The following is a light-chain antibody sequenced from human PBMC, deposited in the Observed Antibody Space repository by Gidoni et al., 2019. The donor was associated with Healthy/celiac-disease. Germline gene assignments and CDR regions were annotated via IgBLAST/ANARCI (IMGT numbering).Light chain of an antibody. CDR1: QSVSSGY. J-gene: IGKJ4*01. CDR2: DAS. V-gene: IGKV3D-20*01. Sequence: EIVLTQSPATLSLSPGERATLSCGASQSVSSGYLAWYQQKPGLAPRLLIYDASSRATGIPDRCSGSGSGTDFTLTISRLEHEDFAVYYCQQYGSSPLTFGGGTKVEIK. CDR3: QQYGSSPLT.